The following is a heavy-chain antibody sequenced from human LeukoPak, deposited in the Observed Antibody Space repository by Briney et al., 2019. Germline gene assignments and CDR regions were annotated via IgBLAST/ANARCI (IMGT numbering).Heavy chain of an antibody. CDR2: INTNTGNP. Sequence: ASVKVSCKASGYTFTSYDINWVRQATGQGLEWMGWINTNTGNPTYAQGFTGRFVFSLDTSVSTAYLQISSLKAEDTAVYYCARESYRDGNYWGQGTLVTVSS. CDR3: ARESYRDGNY. D-gene: IGHD1-26*01. J-gene: IGHJ4*02. V-gene: IGHV7-4-1*02. CDR1: GYTFTSYD.